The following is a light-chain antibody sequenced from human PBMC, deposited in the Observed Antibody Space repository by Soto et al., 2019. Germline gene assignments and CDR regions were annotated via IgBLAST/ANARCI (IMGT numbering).Light chain of an antibody. CDR2: DVS. CDR3: TSYTSSSLYV. J-gene: IGLJ1*01. Sequence: QSALTQPASVSGSPGQSITISCTGTSSDVGGYNYVSWYQQHPGKAPKLMIYDVSNRPSGVSNRFSGSKSGNTASLTISGLQAYDEADYYCTSYTSSSLYVFGTGTKVTVL. CDR1: SSDVGGYNY. V-gene: IGLV2-14*01.